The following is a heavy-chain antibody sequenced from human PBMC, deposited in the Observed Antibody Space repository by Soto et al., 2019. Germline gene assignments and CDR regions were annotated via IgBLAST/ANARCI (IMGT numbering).Heavy chain of an antibody. CDR1: GFTFSSYS. V-gene: IGHV3-21*01. CDR2: ISSSSSYI. Sequence: EVQLVESGGGLVKPGGSLRLSCAASGFTFSSYSMNWVRQAPGKGLEWVSSISSSSSYIYYADSVKGRFTISRDNAKNSLYLQMNSLRAEDTAVYYCAGVGGVDIVAGAPAGSGIYDYWGQGTLVTVSS. CDR3: AGVGGVDIVAGAPAGSGIYDY. D-gene: IGHD5-12*01. J-gene: IGHJ4*02.